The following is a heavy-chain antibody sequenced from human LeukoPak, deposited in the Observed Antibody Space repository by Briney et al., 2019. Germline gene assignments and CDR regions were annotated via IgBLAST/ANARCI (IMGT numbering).Heavy chain of an antibody. V-gene: IGHV3-9*01. Sequence: GGSPRLSCAASGFTFDDYAMHWVRQAPGKGLEWVSGISWNSGSIGYADSVKGRFTISRDNAKNSLYLQMNSLRAEDTALYYCAKDMSGSYYNYFDYWGQGTLVTVSS. CDR3: AKDMSGSYYNYFDY. J-gene: IGHJ4*02. CDR1: GFTFDDYA. D-gene: IGHD3-10*01. CDR2: ISWNSGSI.